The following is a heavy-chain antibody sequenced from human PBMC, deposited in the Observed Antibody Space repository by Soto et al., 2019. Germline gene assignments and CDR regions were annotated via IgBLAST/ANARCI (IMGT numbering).Heavy chain of an antibody. CDR3: ASLHGGYSGYETKYYYYGMDV. CDR1: GYSFTSYW. Sequence: PGKSLKISCKGSGYSFTSYWISWVRQMPGKGLEWMGRIDPSDSYTNYSPSFQGHVTISADKSISTAYLQWSSLKASDTAMYYCASLHGGYSGYETKYYYYGMDVWGQGTTVTVSS. D-gene: IGHD5-12*01. V-gene: IGHV5-10-1*01. CDR2: IDPSDSYT. J-gene: IGHJ6*02.